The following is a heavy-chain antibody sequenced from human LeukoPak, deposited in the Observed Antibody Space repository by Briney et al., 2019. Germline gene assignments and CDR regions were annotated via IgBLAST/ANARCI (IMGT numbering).Heavy chain of an antibody. V-gene: IGHV3-30*04. Sequence: PGGSLRLSCAASGFTFSSYVMHWVRQAPGKGLEWVAIISYDGSNEYYADSVKGRFTISRDNSKNTLYLQMNSLRAEDTAVYYCAKDQGSSWYYFDYWDQGTLVTASS. CDR2: ISYDGSNE. J-gene: IGHJ4*02. CDR3: AKDQGSSWYYFDY. D-gene: IGHD6-13*01. CDR1: GFTFSSYV.